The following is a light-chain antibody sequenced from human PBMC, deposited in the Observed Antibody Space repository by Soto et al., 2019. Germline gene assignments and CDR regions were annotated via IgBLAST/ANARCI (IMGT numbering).Light chain of an antibody. CDR3: QQYGSSPGT. CDR2: DTS. V-gene: IGKV3-20*01. CDR1: QNVRDSY. Sequence: EIVLTQSPGTLSLSPGERATLSCRASQNVRDSYLAWYQQKPGQTPSLLLYDTSTRATGVPDRFSGSGSGTDFALTISRVDPEDFALYFCQQYGSSPGTFGQGTKVEI. J-gene: IGKJ1*01.